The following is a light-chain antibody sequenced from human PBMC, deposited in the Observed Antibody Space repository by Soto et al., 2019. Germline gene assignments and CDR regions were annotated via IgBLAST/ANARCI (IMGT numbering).Light chain of an antibody. V-gene: IGLV2-14*03. CDR2: DVD. J-gene: IGLJ1*01. Sequence: QSALTQPASVSGSPGQSIPISCTGTSSDVGGYNYVSWYQHHPGKAPKLIIYDVDNRPSGVSDRFSGSKSGNTASLTISGLQAEDEDDYYCSSYTSSSTRVFGTGTKVTVL. CDR3: SSYTSSSTRV. CDR1: SSDVGGYNY.